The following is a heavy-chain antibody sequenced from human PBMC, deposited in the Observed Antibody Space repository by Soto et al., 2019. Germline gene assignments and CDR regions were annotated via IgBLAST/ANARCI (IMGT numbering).Heavy chain of an antibody. V-gene: IGHV1-69*13. Sequence: SVKVSCKASGGTFSSYGITWVRQVPGQGLEWMGGTIPIFGTANYAQQFQGRVTITADESTSTAYMELSSLRSEDTAVYYCARDLLVATGTTNNWFDPWGQGTMVTVSS. CDR1: GGTFSSYG. CDR3: ARDLLVATGTTNNWFDP. J-gene: IGHJ5*02. D-gene: IGHD6-13*01. CDR2: TIPIFGTA.